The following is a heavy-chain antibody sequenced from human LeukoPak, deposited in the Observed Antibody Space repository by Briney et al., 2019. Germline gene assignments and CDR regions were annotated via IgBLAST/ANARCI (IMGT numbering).Heavy chain of an antibody. J-gene: IGHJ5*02. V-gene: IGHV1-2*02. D-gene: IGHD3-10*01. CDR2: INPKSGGT. Sequence: ASVKVSCKASGYTFTSYGISWVRQVPGQGFEWMGWINPKSGGTYSPQNFQGRVSMTRDTSISTAYMDLSSLRSDDTAVYYCARVLVVRGLINWFDPWGQGTLVTVSS. CDR1: GYTFTSYG. CDR3: ARVLVVRGLINWFDP.